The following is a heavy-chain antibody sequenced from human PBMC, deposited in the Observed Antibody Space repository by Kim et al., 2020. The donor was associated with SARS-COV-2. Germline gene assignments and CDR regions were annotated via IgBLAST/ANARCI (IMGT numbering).Heavy chain of an antibody. V-gene: IGHV3-48*03. CDR3: ARDPHNGWRFGP. CDR2: ITKSGDRI. J-gene: IGHJ5*02. D-gene: IGHD6-19*01. Sequence: GGSLRLSCAASGFTFSDYEMNWVRQAPGKGLEWISYITKSGDRIHYGDSVKGRFTVSRDNAKNSMYLQMNNLRADDTGVYYCARDPHNGWRFGPWGQGTL. CDR1: GFTFSDYE.